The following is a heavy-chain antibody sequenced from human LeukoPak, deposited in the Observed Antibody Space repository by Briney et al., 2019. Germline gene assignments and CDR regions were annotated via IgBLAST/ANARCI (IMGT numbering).Heavy chain of an antibody. V-gene: IGHV1-2*02. Sequence: ASMKVSCKPSGYTFTAYYIHWVRQAPGQELEWMGWINPNSGGTDYAQKFQGRVTMTRDTSISTVYMELSRLTYDDTAVYYCARGVGVDSLRRLDPWGQGTLVTVSS. CDR3: ARGVGVDSLRRLDP. CDR1: GYTFTAYY. D-gene: IGHD3-22*01. J-gene: IGHJ5*02. CDR2: INPNSGGT.